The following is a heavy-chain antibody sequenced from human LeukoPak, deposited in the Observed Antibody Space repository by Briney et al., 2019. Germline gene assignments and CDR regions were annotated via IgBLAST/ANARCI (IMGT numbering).Heavy chain of an antibody. CDR3: ASLYCSRTSCYMDP. D-gene: IGHD2-2*02. J-gene: IGHJ5*02. V-gene: IGHV4-61*01. Sequence: PSETLSLTCTASGGSVTTTSYYWNWIRQPPGKGLEWIGYISYTGNTNYNPSLKSRVTISLDTSKNQFSLKLSSVTAADTAVYYCASLYCSRTSCYMDPWGQGTLVTVSS. CDR1: GGSVTTTSYY. CDR2: ISYTGNT.